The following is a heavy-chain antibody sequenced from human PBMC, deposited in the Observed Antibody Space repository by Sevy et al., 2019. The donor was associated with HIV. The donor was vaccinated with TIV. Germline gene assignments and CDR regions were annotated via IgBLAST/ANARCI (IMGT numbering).Heavy chain of an antibody. D-gene: IGHD1-26*01. CDR2: IYSGGST. J-gene: IGHJ6*02. V-gene: IGHV3-53*01. CDR3: ARELPPAHYYYYAMEV. CDR1: GFTVSSNY. Sequence: GGSLRLSCAASGFTVSSNYMSWVRQAPGKGLEWVSVIYSGGSTYYADSVKGRFTISRDNSKNTLYLQMNSLRAEDTAVYYCARELPPAHYYYYAMEVWGQGTTVTISS.